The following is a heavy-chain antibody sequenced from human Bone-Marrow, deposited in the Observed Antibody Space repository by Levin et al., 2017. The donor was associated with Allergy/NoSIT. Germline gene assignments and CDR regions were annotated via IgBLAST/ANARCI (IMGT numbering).Heavy chain of an antibody. J-gene: IGHJ2*01. V-gene: IGHV1-46*01. CDR3: AREPPPGVDWYFDL. Sequence: GESLKISCKASGYTFTSYYMHWVRQAPGQGLEWMGIINPSGGSTSYAQKFQGRVTMTRDTSTSTVYMELSSLRSEDTAVYYCAREPPPGVDWYFDLWGRGTLVTVSS. CDR2: INPSGGST. D-gene: IGHD1-14*01. CDR1: GYTFTSYY.